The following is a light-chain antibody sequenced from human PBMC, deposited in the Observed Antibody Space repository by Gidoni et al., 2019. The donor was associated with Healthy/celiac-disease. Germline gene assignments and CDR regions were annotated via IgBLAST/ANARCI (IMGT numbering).Light chain of an antibody. J-gene: IGKJ4*01. Sequence: DIQMTQSPSTPSASVGDRVTITCRASQSISSWLAWYQQKPGKAPKLLIYKASSLESGVPSRFSGSGSGTEFTLTISSLQPDDFATYYCQQYNSYSLTFGGXTKVEIK. CDR1: QSISSW. V-gene: IGKV1-5*03. CDR2: KAS. CDR3: QQYNSYSLT.